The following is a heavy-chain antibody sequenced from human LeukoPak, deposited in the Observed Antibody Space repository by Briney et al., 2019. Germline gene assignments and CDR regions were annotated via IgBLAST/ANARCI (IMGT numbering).Heavy chain of an antibody. CDR3: ATGTDFGS. D-gene: IGHD2-2*01. CDR2: ITGSGAST. Sequence: PGGSLRLSCAASGFTFSSYGMSWVRQAPGKGLEWVSTITGSGASTYYADSVKGRFTISRDNSKNTLYLQMSSLRAEDTAVYYCATGTDFGSWGQGTLVTVSS. V-gene: IGHV3-23*01. J-gene: IGHJ4*02. CDR1: GFTFSSYG.